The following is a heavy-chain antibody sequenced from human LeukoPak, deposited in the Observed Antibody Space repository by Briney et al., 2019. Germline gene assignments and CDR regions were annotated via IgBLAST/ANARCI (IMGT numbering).Heavy chain of an antibody. D-gene: IGHD2-2*01. CDR2: IIPIFGTA. CDR3: ARAHDPLCTSCYFTPKFDP. Sequence: ASVKVSCKASGGTFSSYAISWVRQAPGQWLEWMGGIIPIFGTANYAQKFQGRVTITADESTSTAYMELSSLRSEDTAVYYCARAHDPLCTSCYFTPKFDPWGQGTLVTVSS. CDR1: GGTFSSYA. J-gene: IGHJ5*02. V-gene: IGHV1-69*13.